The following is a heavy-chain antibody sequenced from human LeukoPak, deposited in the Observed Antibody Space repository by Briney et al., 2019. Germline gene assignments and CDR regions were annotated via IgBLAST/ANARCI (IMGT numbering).Heavy chain of an antibody. CDR2: ISYDGSNK. Sequence: QPGGSLRLSCAASGFTFSSYGMHWVRQAPGKGLEWVAVISYDGSNKYYADSVKGRFTISRDNSKNTLYLQMNSLRAEDTAVYYCAKGENYDILTGYLYYYYMDVWGKGTTVTVSS. D-gene: IGHD3-9*01. CDR1: GFTFSSYG. CDR3: AKGENYDILTGYLYYYYMDV. J-gene: IGHJ6*03. V-gene: IGHV3-30*18.